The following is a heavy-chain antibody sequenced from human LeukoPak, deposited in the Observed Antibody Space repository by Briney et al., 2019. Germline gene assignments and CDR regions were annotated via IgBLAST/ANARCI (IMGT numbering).Heavy chain of an antibody. J-gene: IGHJ4*02. CDR1: GFTFRSTV. Sequence: GGSLRLSCAASGFTFRSTVMTWVRQAPGKGLEWVAVISYDGSNKYYADSVKGRFTISRDNSKNTLYLQMNSLRAEDTAVYYCARGLKGIDYWGQGTLVTVSS. CDR3: ARGLKGIDY. CDR2: ISYDGSNK. D-gene: IGHD3-10*01. V-gene: IGHV3-30-3*01.